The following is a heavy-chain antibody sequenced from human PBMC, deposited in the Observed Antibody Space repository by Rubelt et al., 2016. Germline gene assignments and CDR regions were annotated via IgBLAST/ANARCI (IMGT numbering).Heavy chain of an antibody. D-gene: IGHD2-8*01. CDR1: GGSINTYY. J-gene: IGHJ3*01. CDR3: ARDQSLPYAVFHL. Sequence: QEQLQQSGPGLVKPSETLSLTCTFSGGSINTYYWSWIRQSPGKGLEWIGYVHYSGSTNYNPSLGSRVTISADTAKNQLSPWLISLSAADTAVYYCARDQSLPYAVFHLWGQGTSLTVSS. V-gene: IGHV4-59*12. CDR2: VHYSGST.